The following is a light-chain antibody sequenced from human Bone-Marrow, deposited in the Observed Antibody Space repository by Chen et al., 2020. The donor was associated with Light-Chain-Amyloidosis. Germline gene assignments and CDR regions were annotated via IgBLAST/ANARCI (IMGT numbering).Light chain of an antibody. J-gene: IGLJ2*01. CDR1: KSNSGADND. Sequence: QSVLTPPPSVSGAPGERVTISCTGSKSNSGADNDVHWYQVLPGTAPKVVIYNDNTRPSGVPDRVSGARSGTSASLAMTGLQAEDEADYYCQSYDDSLSGVVFGGGTKLTVL. CDR2: NDN. CDR3: QSYDDSLSGVV. V-gene: IGLV1-40*01.